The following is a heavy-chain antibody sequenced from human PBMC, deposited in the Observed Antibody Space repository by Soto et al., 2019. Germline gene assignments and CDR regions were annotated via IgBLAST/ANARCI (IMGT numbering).Heavy chain of an antibody. CDR1: GFTFSSYG. CDR3: ARGGNQGPEYDSSGSDAFDI. J-gene: IGHJ3*02. V-gene: IGHV3-33*01. CDR2: IWYDGSNK. Sequence: GGSLRLSCAASGFTFSSYGMHWVRQAPGKGLEWVAVIWYDGSNKYYADSVKGRFTISRDNSKNTLYLQMNSLRAEDTAVYYCARGGNQGPEYDSSGSDAFDIWGQGTMVTVSS. D-gene: IGHD3-22*01.